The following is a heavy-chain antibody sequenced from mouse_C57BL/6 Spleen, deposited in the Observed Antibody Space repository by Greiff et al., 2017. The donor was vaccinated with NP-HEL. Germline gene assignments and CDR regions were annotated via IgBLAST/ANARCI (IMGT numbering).Heavy chain of an antibody. J-gene: IGHJ3*01. CDR2: IRLKSDNYAT. CDR3: TGNYYDYDGTPFAY. Sequence: EVKVEESGGGLVQPGGSMKLSCVASGFTFSNYWMNWVRQSPEKGLEWVAQIRLKSDNYATHYAESVKGRFTISRDDSKSSVYLQMNNVRAEDTGIYYCTGNYYDYDGTPFAYWGQGTLVTVSA. D-gene: IGHD2-4*01. V-gene: IGHV6-3*01. CDR1: GFTFSNYW.